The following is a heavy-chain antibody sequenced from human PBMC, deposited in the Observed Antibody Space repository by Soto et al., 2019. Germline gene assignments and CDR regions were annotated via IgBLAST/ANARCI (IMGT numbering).Heavy chain of an antibody. Sequence: PGGSLRLSCAASGFSFSRFEMNWVRQAPGKGLEWVASISRTGDDVLYADSVKGRFSISRDNAKNSLSLQMSSLRVEDTSVYYCATDSLYSTTWYDYFDLWGQGTLVTVSS. CDR2: ISRTGDDV. CDR3: ATDSLYSTTWYDYFDL. D-gene: IGHD4-17*01. J-gene: IGHJ5*02. V-gene: IGHV3-21*06. CDR1: GFSFSRFE.